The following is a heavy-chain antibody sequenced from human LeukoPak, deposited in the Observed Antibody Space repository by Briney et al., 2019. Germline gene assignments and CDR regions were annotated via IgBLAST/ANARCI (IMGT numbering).Heavy chain of an antibody. V-gene: IGHV1-18*01. D-gene: IGHD2-21*02. CDR2: ISAYNGNT. CDR1: GYTFTSYG. CDR3: ARGHIVVVTAPDAFDI. Sequence: GASVKVSCKASGYTFTSYGISWVRQAPGQGLEWMGWISAYNGNTNYAQKLQGRVTMTTDTSTSTAYMELSSLRSEDTAVYYCARGHIVVVTAPDAFDIWGQGTMVTVSS. J-gene: IGHJ3*02.